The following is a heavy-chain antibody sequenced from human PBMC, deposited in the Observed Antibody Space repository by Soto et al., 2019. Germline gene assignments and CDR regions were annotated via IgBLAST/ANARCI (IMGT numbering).Heavy chain of an antibody. CDR2: IIPIFGTP. D-gene: IGHD3-3*01. V-gene: IGHV1-69*01. CDR3: AHKPLRSSPGAGGYYGMDV. Sequence: QVQLVQSGAEVKEPGSSVKVSCKASGVTFSSSAISWLRQAPGQGLEWMGGIIPIFGTPNYARKFQGRLTISADGSTTTAYMELSSLRSEDTAFYYCAHKPLRSSPGAGGYYGMDVWGHGTAVTVS. CDR1: GVTFSSSA. J-gene: IGHJ6*02.